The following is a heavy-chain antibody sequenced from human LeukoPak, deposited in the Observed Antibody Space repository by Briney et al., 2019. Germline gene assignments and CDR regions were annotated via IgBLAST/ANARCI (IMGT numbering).Heavy chain of an antibody. V-gene: IGHV1-2*02. CDR3: ARDRSGWYDG. CDR1: GYTFTGYY. Sequence: ASVKVSCKASGYTFTGYYIHWVRQAPGQGLEWMGWINLHSGGTNYAQKFQGRVTMTRDTSINTAYMELSRLKSDDTAVYYCARDRSGWYDGWGQGTLVTVSS. CDR2: INLHSGGT. J-gene: IGHJ4*02. D-gene: IGHD6-19*01.